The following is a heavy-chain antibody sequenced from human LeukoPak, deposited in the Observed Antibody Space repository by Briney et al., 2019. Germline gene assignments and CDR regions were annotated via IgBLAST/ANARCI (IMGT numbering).Heavy chain of an antibody. J-gene: IGHJ4*02. D-gene: IGHD1-26*01. Sequence: PSETLSLTCTVSGGSISSYYWSWIRQPPGKGLEWIGYIYYSGSTKYNPSLKSRVTISVDTSRNQFSLKLSSVTAADTAVYYCARGRTGCYYAADSWGQGTLVTVSS. CDR3: ARGRTGCYYAADS. CDR2: IYYSGST. CDR1: GGSISSYY. V-gene: IGHV4-59*01.